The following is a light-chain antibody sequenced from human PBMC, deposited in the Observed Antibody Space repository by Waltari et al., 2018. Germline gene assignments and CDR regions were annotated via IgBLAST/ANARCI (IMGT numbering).Light chain of an antibody. J-gene: IGLJ3*02. V-gene: IGLV1-44*01. CDR1: TSYHRYER. CDR2: TND. Sequence: QSVLTQPRSAAGTPGQRVTIHCAGNTSYHRYERVNWYQPQPVTAPRLLIHTNDQRPSGVPDLFSGSKSGTSASLGISVLQSEDEAEYYCAAWDDSLTGFWVFGGGTKLTVL. CDR3: AAWDDSLTGFWV.